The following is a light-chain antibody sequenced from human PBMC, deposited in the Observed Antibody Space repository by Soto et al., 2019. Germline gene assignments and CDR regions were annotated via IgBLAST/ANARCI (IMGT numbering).Light chain of an antibody. CDR3: CSFAGGSTHVL. V-gene: IGLV2-11*01. Sequence: SVLTQPRSVSGSTGQSVTISCAGTNSDVGAYNYVSWYQQHPGKAPKVMIYDVGKRPSGVPDRFSGSKSGNTASLTISGLQAEDEAEYYCCSFAGGSTHVLFGGGTKVTVL. J-gene: IGLJ2*01. CDR1: NSDVGAYNY. CDR2: DVG.